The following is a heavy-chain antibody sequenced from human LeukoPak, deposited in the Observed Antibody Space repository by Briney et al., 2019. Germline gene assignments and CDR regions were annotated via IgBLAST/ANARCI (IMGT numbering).Heavy chain of an antibody. CDR3: AREASGLLLD. D-gene: IGHD2-21*01. V-gene: IGHV4-4*07. Sequence: SETLSLTCTVSGASIRSYYWNWIRQFAGKGLEWIGRMYSSGNTDYNPSLQGRVTMSLDTSKNQLSLKVTSVTAADRAIYYCAREASGLLLDWGQGVLVTVSP. J-gene: IGHJ4*02. CDR2: MYSSGNT. CDR1: GASIRSYY.